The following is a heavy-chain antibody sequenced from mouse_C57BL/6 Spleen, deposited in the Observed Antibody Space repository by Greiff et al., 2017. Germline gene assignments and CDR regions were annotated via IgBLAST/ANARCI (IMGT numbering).Heavy chain of an antibody. CDR1: GYTFTNYW. CDR2: IYPGGGYT. CDR3: ARGEGLRRGGFFDY. V-gene: IGHV1-63*01. J-gene: IGHJ2*01. Sequence: VQLQQSGAELVRPGTSVKMSCKASGYTFTNYWIGWAKQRPGHGLEWIGDIYPGGGYTNYNEKFKGKATLTADKSSSTAYMQFSSLTSEDSAIYYCARGEGLRRGGFFDYWGQGTTLTVSS. D-gene: IGHD2-4*01.